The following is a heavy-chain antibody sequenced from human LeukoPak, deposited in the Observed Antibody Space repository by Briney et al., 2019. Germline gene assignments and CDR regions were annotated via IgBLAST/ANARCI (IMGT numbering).Heavy chain of an antibody. Sequence: GGSLRLSCAASGFTFSSCGMHWVRQAPGKGLEWVAFIWYDGNDKYYADSVKGRFAISRDNSKNTLDLQMNSLRSDDTAVYYCARDYSQVAWSDYWGQGTLVTVSS. V-gene: IGHV3-30*02. J-gene: IGHJ4*02. CDR3: ARDYSQVAWSDY. CDR2: IWYDGNDK. CDR1: GFTFSSCG. D-gene: IGHD2-15*01.